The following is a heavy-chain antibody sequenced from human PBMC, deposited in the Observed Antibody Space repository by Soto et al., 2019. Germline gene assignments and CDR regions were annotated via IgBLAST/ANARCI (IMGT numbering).Heavy chain of an antibody. CDR3: VTGNARGILLSY. CDR2: IYYSGIT. CDR1: GDSISSGGYY. Sequence: SETLSLTCTVFGDSISSGGYYWSWIRQHAGTGLEWIGYIYYSGITYYNLSLKSRVTISLDTSKNQFSLSLSSVTAADTAVYYCVTGNARGILLSYWGQGTLVTVSS. J-gene: IGHJ4*02. D-gene: IGHD3-16*01. V-gene: IGHV4-31*03.